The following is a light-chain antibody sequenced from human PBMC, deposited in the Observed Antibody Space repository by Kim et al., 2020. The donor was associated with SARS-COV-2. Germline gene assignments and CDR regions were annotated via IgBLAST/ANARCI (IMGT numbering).Light chain of an antibody. CDR2: RNN. Sequence: GQRVSISCSGISSNIGSNYVYWYQQPPGTAPKLVIYRNNQRPSGVPDRFSGSTSGTSASLAISGLRSEDEADYYCATWDDSLSGWVFGGGTQLTVL. CDR1: SSNIGSNY. V-gene: IGLV1-47*01. CDR3: ATWDDSLSGWV. J-gene: IGLJ3*02.